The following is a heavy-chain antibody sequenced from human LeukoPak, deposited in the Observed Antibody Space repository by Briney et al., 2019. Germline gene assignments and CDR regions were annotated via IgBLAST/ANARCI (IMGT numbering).Heavy chain of an antibody. Sequence: KSGGSLRLSCAASGFTFSSYSMNWVRQAPGKGLEWVSSISSSSSYIYYADSVKGRFTISRDNAKNSLYLQMNSLRAEDTTVYYCAKGGCSSTSCYPELDYWGQGTLVTVSS. D-gene: IGHD2-2*01. CDR3: AKGGCSSTSCYPELDY. CDR2: ISSSSSYI. CDR1: GFTFSSYS. J-gene: IGHJ4*02. V-gene: IGHV3-21*01.